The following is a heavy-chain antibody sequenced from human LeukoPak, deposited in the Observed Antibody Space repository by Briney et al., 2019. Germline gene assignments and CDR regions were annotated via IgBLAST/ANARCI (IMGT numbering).Heavy chain of an antibody. V-gene: IGHV4-61*02. CDR2: IYTSGST. Sequence: SETLSLTCTVSGGSISSGSYYWSWIRQPAGKGLEWIGRIYTSGSTNYNPSLKSRVTISVDMSKNQFSLNLRSVTAADTAVYYCARTRPSGSADYWGQGTLVTVSS. CDR3: ARTRPSGSADY. CDR1: GGSISSGSYY. D-gene: IGHD3-10*01. J-gene: IGHJ4*02.